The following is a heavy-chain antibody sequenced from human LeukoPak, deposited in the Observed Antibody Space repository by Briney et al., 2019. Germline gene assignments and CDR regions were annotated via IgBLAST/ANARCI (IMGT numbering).Heavy chain of an antibody. J-gene: IGHJ4*02. D-gene: IGHD4-4*01. CDR2: IYSGGST. CDR3: AKCSYSNYASDY. CDR1: GFTVSSNY. V-gene: IGHV3-53*01. Sequence: GGSLRLSCAASGFTVSSNYMSWVRQAPGKGLEWVSVIYSGGSTYYADSVKGRFTISRDNSKNTLYLQMNSLRAEDTAVYYCAKCSYSNYASDYWGQGTLVTVSS.